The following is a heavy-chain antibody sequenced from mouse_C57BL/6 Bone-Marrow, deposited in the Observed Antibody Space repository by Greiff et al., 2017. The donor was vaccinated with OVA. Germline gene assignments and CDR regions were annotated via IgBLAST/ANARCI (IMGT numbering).Heavy chain of an antibody. V-gene: IGHV1-76*01. D-gene: IGHD2-5*01. CDR3: ARLNAYYSNPYAMDY. Sequence: QVQLQQSGAELVRPGASVKLSCKASGYTFTDYYINWVKQRPGQGLEWIARIYPGSGNTYYNEKFKGKATLTAEKSSSTAYMQLSSLTSEDSAVYFCARLNAYYSNPYAMDYWGQGTSVTVSS. CDR1: GYTFTDYY. J-gene: IGHJ4*01. CDR2: IYPGSGNT.